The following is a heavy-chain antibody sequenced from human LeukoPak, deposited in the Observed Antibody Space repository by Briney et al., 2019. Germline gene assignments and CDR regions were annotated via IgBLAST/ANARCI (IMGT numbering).Heavy chain of an antibody. CDR1: GFTFSNYG. CDR3: AKDRQWLVVGSDDN. D-gene: IGHD6-19*01. J-gene: IGHJ4*02. Sequence: GGSLRLSCVASGFTFSNYGMHWVRQAPGKGLEWVAVISYDGSNKYYGDSVKGRFTISRDNSKNTLFLQMDSLKVDDTALYYCAKDRQWLVVGSDDNWGQGTLVTVSA. CDR2: ISYDGSNK. V-gene: IGHV3-30*18.